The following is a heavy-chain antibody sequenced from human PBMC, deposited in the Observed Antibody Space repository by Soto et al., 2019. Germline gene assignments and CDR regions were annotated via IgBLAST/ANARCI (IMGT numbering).Heavy chain of an antibody. D-gene: IGHD2-15*01. CDR2: IKQDGSEK. V-gene: IGHV3-7*03. Sequence: HPGGSLRLSCAASGFTFSSYWMSWVRQAPGKGLEWVANIKQDGSEKYYVDSVKGRFTISRDNSKNTLYLQMNSLRAEDTAVYYCAKVASTPSTWDYWGQGIVVTVSS. CDR1: GFTFSSYW. J-gene: IGHJ4*02. CDR3: AKVASTPSTWDY.